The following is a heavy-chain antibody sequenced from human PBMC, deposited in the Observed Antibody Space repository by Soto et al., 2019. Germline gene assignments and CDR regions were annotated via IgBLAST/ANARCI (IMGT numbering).Heavy chain of an antibody. V-gene: IGHV3-9*01. D-gene: IGHD2-15*01. Sequence: GGSLRLSCAASGFTFDDYAMHWVRQAPGKGLEWVSGISWNSGSIGYADSVKGRFTISRDNAKNSLYLQMNSLRAEDTALYYCAKDKVEGYCSGGSCPGSFDYWGQGTLVTVSS. CDR3: AKDKVEGYCSGGSCPGSFDY. CDR1: GFTFDDYA. CDR2: ISWNSGSI. J-gene: IGHJ4*02.